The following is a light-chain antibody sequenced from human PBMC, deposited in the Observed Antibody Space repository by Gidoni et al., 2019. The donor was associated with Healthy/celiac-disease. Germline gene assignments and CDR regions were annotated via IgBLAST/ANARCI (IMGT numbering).Light chain of an antibody. CDR1: QSVSSY. V-gene: IGKV3-11*01. J-gene: IGKJ4*01. CDR3: QQRSNPLT. Sequence: EIVLTQSPATLSLSPGERATRSCRASQSVSSYLAWYQQKPGQAPRLLIYDASNRATGIPARFSGSGSGTAFTLTISSLEPEDFAVYYCQQRSNPLTFXGXTKVEIK. CDR2: DAS.